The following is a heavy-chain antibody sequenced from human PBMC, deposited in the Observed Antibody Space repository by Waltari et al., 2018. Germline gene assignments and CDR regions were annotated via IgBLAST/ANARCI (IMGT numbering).Heavy chain of an antibody. Sequence: QVQLVESGGGVVQPGRSLRLSCAASGFRFSRNDLYWVRQAPGKGLEWVEGISNDGFNKHYAESVKGRFAISRDNSRNTLYLQMNSLRAEETAVYYCATELPGLSGGSWTFNYWGQGALVIVSS. D-gene: IGHD2-15*01. CDR1: GFRFSRND. CDR2: ISNDGFNK. V-gene: IGHV3-30*09. CDR3: ATELPGLSGGSWTFNY. J-gene: IGHJ4*02.